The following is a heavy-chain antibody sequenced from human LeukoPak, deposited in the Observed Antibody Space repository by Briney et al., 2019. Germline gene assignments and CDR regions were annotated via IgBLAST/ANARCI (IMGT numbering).Heavy chain of an antibody. V-gene: IGHV3-7*01. CDR3: ARAYYDSSGHYYVYFDY. J-gene: IGHJ4*02. D-gene: IGHD3-22*01. CDR2: IKFDGSEK. Sequence: GGSLRLSCAASGFTFSSYWMTWVRQAPGKGLEWVANIKFDGSEKYYVDSVKGRFTISRDNAKNSLYLQMNSLRAEDTAVCYCARAYYDSSGHYYVYFDYWGQGTLVTVSS. CDR1: GFTFSSYW.